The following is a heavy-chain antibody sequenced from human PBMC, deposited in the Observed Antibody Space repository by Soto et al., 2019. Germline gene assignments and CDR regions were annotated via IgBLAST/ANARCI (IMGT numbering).Heavy chain of an antibody. D-gene: IGHD6-6*01. CDR3: ARPYHKLVTYYFDY. CDR2: ISYDGSNK. V-gene: IGHV3-30-3*01. Sequence: QVQLVESGGGVVQPGRSLRLSCAASGFTFSSYAMHWVRQAPGKGLECVAVISYDGSNKYYADSVKGRFTISRDNSKNTLYLQMNSLRAEDTAVYYCARPYHKLVTYYFDYWGQGTLVTVSS. J-gene: IGHJ4*02. CDR1: GFTFSSYA.